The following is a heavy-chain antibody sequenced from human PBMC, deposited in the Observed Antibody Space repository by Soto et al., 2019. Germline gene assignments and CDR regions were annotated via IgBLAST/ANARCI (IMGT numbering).Heavy chain of an antibody. J-gene: IGHJ4*02. CDR2: ISDSASS. CDR1: GGSISSGRFY. V-gene: IGHV4-31*03. CDR3: ARTTFYDVFTAYYSHFDY. Sequence: QVQLQESGPGLVKPSQTLTLTCTVSGGSISSGRFYWIWIRQHPGKGREWIGHISDSASSYYHPSLESRVTISVDTSKNQFSLTLSAATAADTAVYFCARTTFYDVFTAYYSHFDYWGQGTMVTVSS. D-gene: IGHD3-9*01.